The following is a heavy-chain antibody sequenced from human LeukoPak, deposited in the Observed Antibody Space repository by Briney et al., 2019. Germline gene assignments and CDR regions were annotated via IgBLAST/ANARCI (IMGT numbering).Heavy chain of an antibody. CDR1: GDPISSSSCY. Sequence: SETLSLTCTVSGDPISSSSCYWSWIRQPPGKGLEWIGYIYHSGSTYYNPSLKSRVTISVDRSKNQFSLKLSSVTAADTAVYYCARCVAARGAFDIWGQGTMVTVSS. V-gene: IGHV4-30-2*01. J-gene: IGHJ3*02. CDR2: IYHSGST. CDR3: ARCVAARGAFDI. D-gene: IGHD6-6*01.